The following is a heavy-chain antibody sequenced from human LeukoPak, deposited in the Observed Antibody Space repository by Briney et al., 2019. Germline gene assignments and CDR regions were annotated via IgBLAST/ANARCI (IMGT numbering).Heavy chain of an antibody. J-gene: IGHJ4*02. CDR3: AGAFGPYYFDY. CDR2: IVVGSGNT. V-gene: IGHV1-58*01. D-gene: IGHD3-16*01. Sequence: GTSVKVSCKASGFTFTSSAVQWARQARGQRLEWIGWIVVGSGNTNYAQKFQERVTITRDMSTSTAYMELSSLRSEDTAVYYCAGAFGPYYFDYWGQGTLVTVSS. CDR1: GFTFTSSA.